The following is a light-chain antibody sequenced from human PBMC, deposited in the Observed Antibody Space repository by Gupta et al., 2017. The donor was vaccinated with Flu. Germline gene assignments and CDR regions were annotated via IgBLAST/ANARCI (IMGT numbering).Light chain of an antibody. Sequence: VTPGEPASISCRSSQSLLHSNGYNYLDWYLQKPGQSPQLLIYLGSNRASGVPDRFSGSVSGTDFTLKISRVEAEDVGVYYCRQALQTPLTFGGGTKVEIK. CDR1: QSLLHSNGYNY. CDR3: RQALQTPLT. V-gene: IGKV2-28*01. J-gene: IGKJ4*01. CDR2: LGS.